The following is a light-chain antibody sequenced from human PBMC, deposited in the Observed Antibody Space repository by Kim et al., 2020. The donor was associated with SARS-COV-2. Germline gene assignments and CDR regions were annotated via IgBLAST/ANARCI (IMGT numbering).Light chain of an antibody. CDR1: QSVSNN. Sequence: VLTQSPGTLSVSPGQRAALSCRASQSVSNNLAWYQQKPGQAPRLLIYGASIRVTGIPARFSGSGSGTEFTLTISNLQSEDFAVYYCQHYNNWPPWTFGQGTKVDIK. V-gene: IGKV3-15*01. CDR3: QHYNNWPPWT. CDR2: GAS. J-gene: IGKJ1*01.